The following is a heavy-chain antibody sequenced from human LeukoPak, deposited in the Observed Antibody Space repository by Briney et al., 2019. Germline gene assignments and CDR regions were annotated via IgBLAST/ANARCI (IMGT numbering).Heavy chain of an antibody. CDR3: AREVASSGSYSSNWFDP. CDR2: IYYSGST. V-gene: IGHV4-59*01. D-gene: IGHD1-26*01. CDR1: GGSISSYY. J-gene: IGHJ5*02. Sequence: SGTLSLTCTVSGGSISSYYWSWIRQPPGKGLEWIGYIYYSGSTNYNPSLKSRVTISVDTSKNQFSLKLSSVTAADTAVYYCAREVASSGSYSSNWFDPWGQGTLVTVSS.